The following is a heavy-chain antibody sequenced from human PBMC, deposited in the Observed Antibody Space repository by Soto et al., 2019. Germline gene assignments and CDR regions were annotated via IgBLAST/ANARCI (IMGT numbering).Heavy chain of an antibody. Sequence: AALQLSCEESLYALPYIYITWVRQATGQGLEWMGAISPHNFNTNFAQKFQGRVTMTRGTSIATVYMDLSRLKSDDTAVYYCARNYYNRSDRDFLAYWGHGTQVTVSS. V-gene: IGHV1-2*02. CDR2: ISPHNFNT. CDR1: LYALPYIY. CDR3: ARNYYNRSDRDFLAY. D-gene: IGHD3-22*01. J-gene: IGHJ4*01.